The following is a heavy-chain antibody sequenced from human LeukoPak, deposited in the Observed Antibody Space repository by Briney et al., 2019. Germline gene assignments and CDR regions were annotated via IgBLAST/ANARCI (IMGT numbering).Heavy chain of an antibody. J-gene: IGHJ4*02. D-gene: IGHD2-15*01. CDR1: GFTFSSYW. V-gene: IGHV3-74*01. Sequence: GGSLRLSCAASGFTFSSYWMTSVRQAPGKGLVWVSRINTDGSSTRYADFVKGRFTISRDNAKKTLYLQMNSLRAEDTAVYCCARDGNYCSGGSCHDYWGQGTLVTVSS. CDR2: INTDGSST. CDR3: ARDGNYCSGGSCHDY.